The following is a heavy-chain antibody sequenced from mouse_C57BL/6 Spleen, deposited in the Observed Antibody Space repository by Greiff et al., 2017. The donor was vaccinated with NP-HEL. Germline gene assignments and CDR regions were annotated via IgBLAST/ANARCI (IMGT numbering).Heavy chain of an antibody. V-gene: IGHV1-64*01. CDR3: ASHYDGYYVRDY. J-gene: IGHJ2*01. CDR2: IHPNSGST. Sequence: QVQLQQPGAELVKPGASVKLSCKASGYTFTSYWMHWVKQRPGQGLEWIGMIHPNSGSTNYNEKFKSKATLTVDKSSSTAYMQLSSLTSEDSAVYYCASHYDGYYVRDYWGQGTTLTVSS. CDR1: GYTFTSYW. D-gene: IGHD2-3*01.